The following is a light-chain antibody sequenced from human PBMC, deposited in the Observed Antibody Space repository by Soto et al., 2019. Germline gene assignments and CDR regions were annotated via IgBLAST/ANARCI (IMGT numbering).Light chain of an antibody. CDR1: QSISNW. CDR2: DAS. J-gene: IGKJ1*01. Sequence: DIHMTQSPSTLPASVGDRVTITCRASQSISNWSAWYQQKPGKAPNLLIYDASSLESGVPSRFSGSGSGTEFTLTISSLQPDDFATYYCQQYNSYLTFGQGTKVDIK. CDR3: QQYNSYLT. V-gene: IGKV1-5*01.